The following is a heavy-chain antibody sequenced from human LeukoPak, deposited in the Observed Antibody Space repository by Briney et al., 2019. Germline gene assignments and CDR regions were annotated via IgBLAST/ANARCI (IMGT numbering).Heavy chain of an antibody. CDR2: IIPILGIA. Sequence: ASVKVSCKASGGTFSSYAISWVRQAPGQGLEWMGRIIPILGIANYAQKFQGRVTITADKSTSTAYMELSSLRSEDTAVYYCARDTKARTAAFDIWGQGTMVTVSS. CDR1: GGTFSSYA. CDR3: ARDTKARTAAFDI. J-gene: IGHJ3*02. D-gene: IGHD6-6*01. V-gene: IGHV1-69*04.